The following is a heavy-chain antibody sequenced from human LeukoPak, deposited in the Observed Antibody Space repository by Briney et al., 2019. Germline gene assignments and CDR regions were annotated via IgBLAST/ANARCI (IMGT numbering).Heavy chain of an antibody. V-gene: IGHV3-23*01. CDR3: AKLLDSSSYRFDY. CDR1: GFTFSSYD. D-gene: IGHD6-13*01. Sequence: GGSLRLSCAASGFTFSSYDMSWLRQAPGKGLEWVSGISGSGGSTYYADSVKGRFTISRDNSKNTLFLQMSSLRAEDTAIYSCAKLLDSSSYRFDYWGQGTLVTVSS. J-gene: IGHJ4*02. CDR2: ISGSGGST.